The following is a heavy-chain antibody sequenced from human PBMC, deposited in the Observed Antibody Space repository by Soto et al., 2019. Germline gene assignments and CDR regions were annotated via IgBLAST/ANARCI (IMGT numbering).Heavy chain of an antibody. CDR2: IIPIFGTA. V-gene: IGHV1-69*06. CDR1: GGTFSSYA. J-gene: IGHJ4*02. Sequence: SVKVSCKASGGTFSSYAISWVRQAPGQGLEWMGGIIPIFGTANYAQKFQGRATITADKSTSTAYMELSSLRSEDTAVYYCAKSMTTVTPSLGDFDYWGQGTLVTVSS. CDR3: AKSMTTVTPSLGDFDY. D-gene: IGHD4-17*01.